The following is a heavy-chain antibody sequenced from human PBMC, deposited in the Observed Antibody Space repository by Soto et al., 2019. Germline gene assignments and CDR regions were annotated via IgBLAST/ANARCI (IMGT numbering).Heavy chain of an antibody. CDR1: GFTFRSYS. D-gene: IGHD6-6*01. Sequence: EVQLEEYGGGLVQPGGSLRLSCAASGFTFRSYSMNWVRQAPGKGLEWISYIGSSGITIYYADSVKGRFTISRDDAKNSLYLHMSSLRAEDTAVFHCARQSGTSSFDYWGQGALVTVSS. CDR2: IGSSGITI. J-gene: IGHJ4*02. CDR3: ARQSGTSSFDY. V-gene: IGHV3-48*01.